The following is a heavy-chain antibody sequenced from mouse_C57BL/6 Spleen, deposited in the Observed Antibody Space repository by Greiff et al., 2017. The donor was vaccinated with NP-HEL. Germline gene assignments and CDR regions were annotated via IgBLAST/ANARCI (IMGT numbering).Heavy chain of an antibody. J-gene: IGHJ3*01. CDR2: ISSGGDYI. Sequence: EVKLVESGEGLVKPGGSLKLSCAASGFTFSSYAMSWVRQTPEKRLEGVAYISSGGDYIYYADTVKGRFTISRDNARNTLYLQMSSLKSEDTAMYYCTRDDYDGLFAYWGQGTLVTVSA. D-gene: IGHD2-4*01. V-gene: IGHV5-9-1*02. CDR3: TRDDYDGLFAY. CDR1: GFTFSSYA.